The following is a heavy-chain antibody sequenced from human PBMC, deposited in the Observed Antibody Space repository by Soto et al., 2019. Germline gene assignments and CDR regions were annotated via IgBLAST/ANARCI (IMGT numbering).Heavy chain of an antibody. CDR3: ARGRGRYYYYMDV. CDR1: GYTFTGYY. CDR2: INPNSGGT. Sequence: ASVKVSCKASGYTFTGYYMHWVRQAPGQGLEWMGWINPNSGGTNYAQKFQGWVTMTRDTSISTAYMELSRLRSDDTAVYYCARGRGRYYYYMDVWGKGTMVTVSS. V-gene: IGHV1-2*04. J-gene: IGHJ6*03.